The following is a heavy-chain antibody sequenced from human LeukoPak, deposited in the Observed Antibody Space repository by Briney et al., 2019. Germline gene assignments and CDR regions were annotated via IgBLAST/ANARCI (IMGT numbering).Heavy chain of an antibody. CDR3: ARESRREGYRFDY. V-gene: IGHV4-59*01. D-gene: IGHD5-24*01. CDR1: GGSISSYY. Sequence: SETLSLTRTVSGGSISSYYWSWIRQPPGKGLEWIGYVHYTGNTNYNPSLKSRLTISVDTSKNQFSLKLSSVTAADTAVYYCARESRREGYRFDYWGQGTLVTVSS. CDR2: VHYTGNT. J-gene: IGHJ4*02.